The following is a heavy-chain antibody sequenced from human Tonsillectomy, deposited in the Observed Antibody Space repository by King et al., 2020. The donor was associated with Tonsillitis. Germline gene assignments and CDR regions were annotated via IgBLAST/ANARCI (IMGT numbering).Heavy chain of an antibody. CDR2: IYSGGSST. V-gene: IGHV3-23*03. CDR1: GFTFSSYD. D-gene: IGHD1-1*01. CDR3: AKGHDQYDVFYI. J-gene: IGHJ3*02. Sequence: VQLVESGGGLVQPGGSLRLSCAASGFTFSSYDMSWVSQAPGKGLEWVSVIYSGGSSTYYTDSVKGRFTISRDNSKNTLYLQLNSLSAEDTAVYYCAKGHDQYDVFYIWGQGTIVTVSS.